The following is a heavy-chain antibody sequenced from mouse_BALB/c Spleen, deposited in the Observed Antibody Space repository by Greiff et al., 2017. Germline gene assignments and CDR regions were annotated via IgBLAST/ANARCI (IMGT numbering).Heavy chain of an antibody. Sequence: EVQLQQSGPGLVKPSQSLSLTCSVTGYSITSGYYWNWIRQFPGNKLEWMGYISYDGSNNYNPSLKNRISITRDTSKNQFFLKLNSVTTEDTATYYCARSYYYGSNSWFAYWGQGTLVTVSA. J-gene: IGHJ3*01. CDR1: GYSITSGYY. V-gene: IGHV3-6*02. D-gene: IGHD1-1*01. CDR3: ARSYYYGSNSWFAY. CDR2: ISYDGSN.